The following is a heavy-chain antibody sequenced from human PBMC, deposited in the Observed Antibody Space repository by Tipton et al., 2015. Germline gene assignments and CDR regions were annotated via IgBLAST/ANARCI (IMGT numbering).Heavy chain of an antibody. CDR2: IYYSGST. CDR1: GGSISSSSYY. CDR3: ARHRPYSSSGADYFDY. V-gene: IGHV4-39*01. Sequence: TLSLTCTVSGGSISSSSYYWDWIRQPPGKGLEWIGNIYYSGSTYYNPSLKSRVTISVDTSKNQFSLKLSSVTAADTAVYYCARHRPYSSSGADYFDYWGQGTLVTVSS. D-gene: IGHD6-6*01. J-gene: IGHJ4*02.